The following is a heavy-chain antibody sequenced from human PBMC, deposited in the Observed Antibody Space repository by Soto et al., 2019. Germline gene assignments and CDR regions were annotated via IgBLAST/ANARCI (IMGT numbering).Heavy chain of an antibody. CDR3: ARSGVPAAIGYYYYAMDV. D-gene: IGHD2-2*01. CDR1: GCTFSSYA. J-gene: IGHJ6*02. CDR2: IIPIFGTA. V-gene: IGHV1-69*13. Sequence: SVKVSCKASGCTFSSYAISWVRQAPGQGLEWMGGIIPIFGTANYAQKFQGRVTITADESTSTAYMELSSLRSEDTAVYYCARSGVPAAIGYYYYAMDVWGQGTTVTVSS.